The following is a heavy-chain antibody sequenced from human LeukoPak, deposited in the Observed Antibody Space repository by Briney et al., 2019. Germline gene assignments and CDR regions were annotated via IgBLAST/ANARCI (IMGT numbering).Heavy chain of an antibody. CDR1: GGSISSRSYY. Sequence: SETLSLTCTVSGGSISSRSYYWGWIRQLPGKGLEWIGSIYYSGTTYYNPSLKSRVTISVDTSKNQFSLKLTSVTAADTAVFYCARIAVAGGEDYFDYWGQGTLVTVSS. D-gene: IGHD6-19*01. V-gene: IGHV4-39*01. CDR2: IYYSGTT. J-gene: IGHJ4*02. CDR3: ARIAVAGGEDYFDY.